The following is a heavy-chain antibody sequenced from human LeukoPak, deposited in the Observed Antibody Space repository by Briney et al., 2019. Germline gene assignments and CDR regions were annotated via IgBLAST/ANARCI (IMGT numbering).Heavy chain of an antibody. Sequence: GGSLRLSCAASGFTFSSYSMNWVRQTPEKGLEWVAYITGSSSSYIYYADSVKGRFTISRDNAKNSLYLQMNSLRAEDTAVYYCARDLGAALGRYFDYWGQGTLVTVSS. CDR3: ARDLGAALGRYFDY. D-gene: IGHD3-16*01. CDR2: ITGSSSSYI. J-gene: IGHJ4*02. CDR1: GFTFSSYS. V-gene: IGHV3-21*01.